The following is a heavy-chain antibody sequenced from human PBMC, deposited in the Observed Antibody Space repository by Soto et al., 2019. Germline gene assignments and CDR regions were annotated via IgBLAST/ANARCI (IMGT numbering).Heavy chain of an antibody. CDR2: IKQDGSEK. CDR3: ARVTPGSACGGDCFLNGFDY. D-gene: IGHD2-21*02. V-gene: IGHV3-7*01. J-gene: IGHJ4*02. Sequence: VGSLRLSGADSGFTFSSYWMSWVRQAPGKGLEWVANIKQDGSEKYYVDSVKGRFTISRDNAKNSLYLQMHSLRVEDTAIYYCARVTPGSACGGDCFLNGFDYWGQGTPVTVSS. CDR1: GFTFSSYW.